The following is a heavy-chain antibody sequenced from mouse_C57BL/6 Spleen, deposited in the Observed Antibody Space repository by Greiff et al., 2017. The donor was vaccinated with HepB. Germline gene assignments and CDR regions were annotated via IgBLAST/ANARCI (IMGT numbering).Heavy chain of an antibody. V-gene: IGHV3-6*01. J-gene: IGHJ4*01. D-gene: IGHD1-1*01. CDR2: ISYDGSN. CDR1: GYSITSGYY. CDR3: ARGYPFITTVGDAMDY. Sequence: EVQLQESGPGLVKPSQSLSLTCSVTGYSITSGYYWNWIRQFPGNKLEWMGYISYDGSNNYNPSLKNRISITRDTSKNQFFLKLNSVTTEDTATYYCARGYPFITTVGDAMDYWGQGTSVTVSS.